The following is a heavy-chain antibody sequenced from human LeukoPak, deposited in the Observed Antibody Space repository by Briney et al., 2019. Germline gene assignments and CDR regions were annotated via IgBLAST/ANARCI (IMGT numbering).Heavy chain of an antibody. J-gene: IGHJ5*02. CDR1: GGSISSGGYS. Sequence: SQTLSLTCAVSGGSISSGGYSWSWIRQPPGKGLVWIGYIYHSGSTYYNPSLKSRVTISVDRSKNQFSLKLSSVTAADTAVYYCARGGYYAPSKPYNWFDPWGQGTLVTVSS. D-gene: IGHD3-3*01. CDR2: IYHSGST. CDR3: ARGGYYAPSKPYNWFDP. V-gene: IGHV4-30-2*01.